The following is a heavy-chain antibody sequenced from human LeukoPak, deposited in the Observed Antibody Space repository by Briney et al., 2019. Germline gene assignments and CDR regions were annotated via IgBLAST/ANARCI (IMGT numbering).Heavy chain of an antibody. D-gene: IGHD6-6*01. Sequence: ASVKVSCKASGYRFTGSYIHWVRQAPGQGLEWMGWINPDSGGTNYAQKFQGRVTMTRDTSISTAYMELSSLRSDDTAIYYCARDRYSRSSKSGWFDPWGQGTLVTVSS. CDR3: ARDRYSRSSKSGWFDP. CDR2: INPDSGGT. CDR1: GYRFTGSY. V-gene: IGHV1-2*02. J-gene: IGHJ5*02.